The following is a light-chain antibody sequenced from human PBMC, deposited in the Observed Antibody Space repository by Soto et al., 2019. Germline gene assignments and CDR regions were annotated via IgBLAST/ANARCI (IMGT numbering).Light chain of an antibody. V-gene: IGLV2-8*01. CDR2: EVS. J-gene: IGLJ2*01. CDR3: SSYGGSNNLV. Sequence: QSVLTQPPSASGSPGQSVTISCTGTSSDIGGYNYVSWYQQHPGKAPKLMISEVSQRPSGVPDRFSGSKSGNTASLTVSGLQTEDEAYYYCSSYGGSNNLVFGGGTKLTVL. CDR1: SSDIGGYNY.